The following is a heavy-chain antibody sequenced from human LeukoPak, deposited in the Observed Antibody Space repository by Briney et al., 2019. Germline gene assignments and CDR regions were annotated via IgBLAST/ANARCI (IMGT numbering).Heavy chain of an antibody. D-gene: IGHD4-17*01. CDR2: ISGSGGST. CDR3: AKDPDDYGDYVGAFDI. J-gene: IGHJ3*02. V-gene: IGHV3-23*01. CDR1: GFTFSSYA. Sequence: AGGPLRLSGAASGFTFSSYAMSGVRQAPGKGLKGVSAISGSGGSTYYADSVKGRFTISRDNSKNTLYLQMNSLRAEDTAVYYCAKDPDDYGDYVGAFDIWGQGTMVTVSS.